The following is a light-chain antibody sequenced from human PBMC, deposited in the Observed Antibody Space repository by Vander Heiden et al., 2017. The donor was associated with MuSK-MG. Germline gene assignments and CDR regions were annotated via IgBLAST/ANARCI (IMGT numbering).Light chain of an antibody. Sequence: QSVLTQLPSASGTPGQRVTISCSGSSSNIGSDYVYWYQQHPGTAPKLLIYRNNQRPSGVPDRFSGSKSSTSASLAISGLRSEDEADYYCAAWDDSLSGHVVFGGGTKLTVL. V-gene: IGLV1-47*01. CDR3: AAWDDSLSGHVV. CDR2: RNN. CDR1: SSNIGSDY. J-gene: IGLJ2*01.